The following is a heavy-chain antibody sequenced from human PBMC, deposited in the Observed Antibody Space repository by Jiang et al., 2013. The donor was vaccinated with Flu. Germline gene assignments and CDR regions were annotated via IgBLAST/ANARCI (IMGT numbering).Heavy chain of an antibody. D-gene: IGHD6-19*01. CDR3: AKDISVAGVGLDY. Sequence: GLVQPGRSLRLSCAASGFRFDDYAMHWVRQAPGKGLEWVSGITWNSGTLGYADSVRGRFTISRDNAKGSLFLQMDSLRAEDTAVYYCAKDISVAGVGLDYWGQGTL. V-gene: IGHV3-9*01. CDR1: GFRFDDYA. CDR2: ITWNSGTL. J-gene: IGHJ4*02.